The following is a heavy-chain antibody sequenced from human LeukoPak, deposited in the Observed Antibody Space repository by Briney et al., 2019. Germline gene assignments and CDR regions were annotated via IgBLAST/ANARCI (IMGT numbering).Heavy chain of an antibody. CDR1: GYNFINYG. CDR2: ISDYNGNT. J-gene: IGHJ4*02. V-gene: IGHV1-18*01. Sequence: ASVKVSCKASGYNFINYGISWVRQAPGQGLEWMGWISDYNGNTNYAQKFQGKVTMTTDTSTSTAYMELRSLRSDDTAVYYCARDVGRVEVAGLHDYWGQGTLVTVSS. CDR3: ARDVGRVEVAGLHDY. D-gene: IGHD6-19*01.